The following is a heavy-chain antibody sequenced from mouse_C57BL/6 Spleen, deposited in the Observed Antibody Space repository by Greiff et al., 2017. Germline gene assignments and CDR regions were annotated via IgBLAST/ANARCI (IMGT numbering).Heavy chain of an antibody. CDR1: GYTFTSYW. Sequence: QVQLQQPGAELVRPGSSVKLSCKASGYTFTSYWMHWVKQRPIQGLEWIGNIDPSDSETHYNQKFKDKATLTVDKSSSTAYMQLSSLTSEDSAVYYCARQGNYYGSNYYAMDYWGQGTSVTVSS. D-gene: IGHD1-1*01. CDR3: ARQGNYYGSNYYAMDY. V-gene: IGHV1-52*01. J-gene: IGHJ4*01. CDR2: IDPSDSET.